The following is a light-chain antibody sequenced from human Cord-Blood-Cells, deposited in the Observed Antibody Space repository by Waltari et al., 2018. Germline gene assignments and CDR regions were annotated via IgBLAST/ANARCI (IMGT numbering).Light chain of an antibody. Sequence: QSALTQPASVSGSPGQSITISCTGTSSDVGSYNLVSCYHQQPGTAPKLMIYEGSKRPSGVSNRFSGSKSGNTASLTISGLQAEDEADYYCCSYAGSSTLVFGGGTKLTVL. CDR3: CSYAGSSTLV. V-gene: IGLV2-23*01. J-gene: IGLJ3*02. CDR2: EGS. CDR1: SSDVGSYNL.